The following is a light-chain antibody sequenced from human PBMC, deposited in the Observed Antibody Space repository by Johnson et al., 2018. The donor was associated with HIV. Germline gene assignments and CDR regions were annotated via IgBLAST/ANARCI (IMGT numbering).Light chain of an antibody. CDR2: DNN. CDR3: GTWDSSLGGV. J-gene: IGLJ1*01. Sequence: QSVLTQPPSVSAAPGQKVTISCSGSSSNIGNNYVSWYQQLPGTAPKLLIYDNNKRPSGIPDRFSGSKSGTSATLGITGLQTGDEADYYCGTWDSSLGGVFGTGTKVPVL. CDR1: SSNIGNNY. V-gene: IGLV1-51*01.